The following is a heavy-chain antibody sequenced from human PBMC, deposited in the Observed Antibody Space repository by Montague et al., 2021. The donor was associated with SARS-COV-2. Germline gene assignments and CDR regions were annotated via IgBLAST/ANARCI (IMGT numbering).Heavy chain of an antibody. Sequence: SLRLSCAASGSTFSNYAMSWVRQAPGKGLQWVSAIDGGGYSTFYGDSVKGRFTISRDNSKSTLHLQMNSLRAEDTAIYYCAKSRRHTREFGSAFDIWGHGTMVTVSS. CDR2: IDGGGYST. J-gene: IGHJ3*02. CDR1: GSTFSNYA. CDR3: AKSRRHTREFGSAFDI. V-gene: IGHV3-23*01. D-gene: IGHD3-3*01.